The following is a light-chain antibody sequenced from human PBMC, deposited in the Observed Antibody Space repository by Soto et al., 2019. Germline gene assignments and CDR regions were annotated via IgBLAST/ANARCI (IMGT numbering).Light chain of an antibody. CDR3: SSHAGSNHVV. J-gene: IGLJ2*01. CDR2: EVN. CDR1: SSDVGGYNY. Sequence: QSVLTQPPSASGSPGQSVTISCTGTSSDVGGYNYVSWYQQHPGKAPKLIIYEVNKRPSGVPARFSGSKSGNTASLTVSGLQAEVEADYYCSSHAGSNHVVFGGGTKVTVL. V-gene: IGLV2-8*01.